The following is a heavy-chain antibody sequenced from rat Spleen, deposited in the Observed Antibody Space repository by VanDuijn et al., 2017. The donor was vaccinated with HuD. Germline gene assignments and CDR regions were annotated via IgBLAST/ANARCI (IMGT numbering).Heavy chain of an antibody. D-gene: IGHD4-3*01. V-gene: IGHV5-31*01. CDR1: GITFNKYW. Sequence: EVQLVESGGGRVQPGRSLKLSCVASGITFNKYWMSWIRQAPGKGLEWVASITSTGGSFYSPDSVKGRFTISRDNAKSTLYLQMDSLRSEDTATYYCTRDSGSYYFDYWGQGVMVTVSS. J-gene: IGHJ2*01. CDR2: ITSTGGSF. CDR3: TRDSGSYYFDY.